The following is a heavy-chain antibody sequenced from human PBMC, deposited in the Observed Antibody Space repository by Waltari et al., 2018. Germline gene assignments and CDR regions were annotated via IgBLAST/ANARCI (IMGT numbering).Heavy chain of an antibody. J-gene: IGHJ6*02. CDR3: AREAYYDSLTGFVDYYYYYGMDV. D-gene: IGHD3-9*01. V-gene: IGHV4-38-2*02. CDR1: GYSISSGYY. Sequence: QVQLQESGPGLVKPSETLSLTCAVSGYSISSGYYWGWIRQPPGKGLEWIGSIYHSGSTYNNPALKSRVTISVDTSKNQFSLKLSSVTAADTAVYYCAREAYYDSLTGFVDYYYYYGMDVWGQGTTVTVSS. CDR2: IYHSGST.